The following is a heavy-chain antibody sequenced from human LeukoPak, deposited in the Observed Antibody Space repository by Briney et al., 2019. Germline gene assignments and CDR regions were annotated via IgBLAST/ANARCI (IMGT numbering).Heavy chain of an antibody. J-gene: IGHJ4*02. Sequence: PGGSLRLSCAASGFTFSSYAMHWVRRAPGKGLEYVSAISSNGGSTYYANSVKGRFTISRDNSKNTLYLQMGSLRAEDMAVYYCARDRGWYYDSSGYSNYFDYWGQGTLVTVSS. D-gene: IGHD3-22*01. CDR3: ARDRGWYYDSSGYSNYFDY. V-gene: IGHV3-64*01. CDR1: GFTFSSYA. CDR2: ISSNGGST.